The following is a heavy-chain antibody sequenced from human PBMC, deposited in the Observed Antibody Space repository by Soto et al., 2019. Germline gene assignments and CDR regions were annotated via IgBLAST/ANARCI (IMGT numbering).Heavy chain of an antibody. CDR2: SSVTGAGS. D-gene: IGHD1-7*01. J-gene: IGHJ4*02. V-gene: IGHV3-23*01. CDR1: GFTFSSYG. Sequence: EVQLLDSGGGLVQPGVSMTLSCAASGFTFSSYGMTWVRQAPGKGLEWVSFSSVTGAGSSYADSVKGRFTISRDNSKNTLYLQMRSLSADDPAVCYCAKDRRAGGNYGFYSDFWGQGARVIVSS. CDR3: AKDRRAGGNYGFYSDF.